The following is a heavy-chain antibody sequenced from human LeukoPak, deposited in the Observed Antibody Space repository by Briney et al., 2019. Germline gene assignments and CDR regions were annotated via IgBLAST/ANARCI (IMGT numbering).Heavy chain of an antibody. CDR1: GGSISSSYW. J-gene: IGHJ4*02. CDR2: IYHSGST. Sequence: SETLSLTCAVSGGSISSSYWWSWIRQPPGKGLEWIGEIYHSGSTNYNLSLKSRVTISVDTSKNQFSLKLSSVTAADTAVYYCARVTYDFWSGYYFDYWGQGTLVTVSS. CDR3: ARVTYDFWSGYYFDY. V-gene: IGHV4-4*02. D-gene: IGHD3-3*01.